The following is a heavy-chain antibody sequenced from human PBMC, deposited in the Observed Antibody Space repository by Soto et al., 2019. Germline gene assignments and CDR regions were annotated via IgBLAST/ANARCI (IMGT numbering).Heavy chain of an antibody. CDR1: GFTFSSYA. Sequence: PGGSLRLSCAASGFTFSSYAMHWVRQAPGKGLEWVAVISYDGSNKYYADSVKGRFTISRDNSKNTLYLQMNSLRAEDTAVYYCARDSDEKKKYSYGFPYYYYGMDVWGQGTTVTVSS. D-gene: IGHD5-18*01. CDR2: ISYDGSNK. V-gene: IGHV3-30-3*01. J-gene: IGHJ6*02. CDR3: ARDSDEKKKYSYGFPYYYYGMDV.